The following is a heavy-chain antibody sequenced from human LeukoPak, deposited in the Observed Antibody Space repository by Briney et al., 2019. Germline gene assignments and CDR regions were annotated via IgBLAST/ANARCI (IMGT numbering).Heavy chain of an antibody. CDR1: GFTFSDYY. Sequence: GGSLRLSCAASGFTFSDYYMSWIRQAPGKGLEWISYISSSSNYKNYADSVQGRFTISRDNAKSSLYLQMNGLRAVDTAVFFCARDLPHWAIDYWGQGTLVTVSS. CDR3: ARDLPHWAIDY. V-gene: IGHV3-11*06. CDR2: ISSSSNYK. D-gene: IGHD7-27*01. J-gene: IGHJ4*02.